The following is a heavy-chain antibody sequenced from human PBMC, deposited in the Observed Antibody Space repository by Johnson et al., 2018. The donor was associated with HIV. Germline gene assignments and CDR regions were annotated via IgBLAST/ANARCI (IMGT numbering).Heavy chain of an antibody. D-gene: IGHD6-13*01. V-gene: IGHV3-33*06. CDR3: AKKGRAAAEGGVGACDI. Sequence: QVQLVESGGDMVRPGGSLRLSCAASGFTFSSYGMHWVRQAPGKGLEWVAVIWYDGSNKYYADSVKGRFTISRDNSKNTLYLQMHSLRAEDTAVYYCAKKGRAAAEGGVGACDIWGQGTMVTVSS. J-gene: IGHJ3*02. CDR2: IWYDGSNK. CDR1: GFTFSSYG.